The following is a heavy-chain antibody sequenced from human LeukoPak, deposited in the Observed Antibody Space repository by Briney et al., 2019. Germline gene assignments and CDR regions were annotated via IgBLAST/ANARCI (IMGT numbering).Heavy chain of an antibody. D-gene: IGHD2-2*01. Sequence: SETLSLTCAVYGGSFSGYYWSWIRQPPGKGLEWIGEINHSGSTNYNPSLKSRVTISVDTSKNQFSLKLSSVTAADTAVYYCATHIVVVPAAMRGWFDPWGQGTLVTVSS. CDR2: INHSGST. CDR3: ATHIVVVPAAMRGWFDP. CDR1: GGSFSGYY. J-gene: IGHJ5*02. V-gene: IGHV4-34*01.